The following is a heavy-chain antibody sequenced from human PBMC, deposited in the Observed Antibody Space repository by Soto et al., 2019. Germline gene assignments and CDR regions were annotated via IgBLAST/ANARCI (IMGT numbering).Heavy chain of an antibody. D-gene: IGHD2-15*01. CDR3: ARAGGGYCSGGSCYRI. J-gene: IGHJ3*02. CDR2: IYYSGST. V-gene: IGHV4-31*03. Sequence: QVQLQESGPGLVKPSQTLSLTCTVSGGSISSGGYYWSWIRQHPGKGLEWIGYIYYSGSTYYNPSLKVRVTISVDKTKKQFYLYLSSVPAADTGVSYFARAGGGYCSGGSCYRIWGQGKIVNVYS. CDR1: GGSISSGGYY.